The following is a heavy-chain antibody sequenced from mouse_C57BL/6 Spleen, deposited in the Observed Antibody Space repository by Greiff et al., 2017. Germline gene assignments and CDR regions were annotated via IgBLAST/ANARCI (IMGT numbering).Heavy chain of an antibody. CDR1: GFTFSSYT. CDR3: ARHNYSNYDWYFDV. Sequence: EVKLMESGGGLVKPGGSLKLSCAASGFTFSSYTMSWVRQTPEKRLEWVATISGGGGNTYYPDSVKGRFTISRDNAKNTLYLQMGSLRSEDTALYYCARHNYSNYDWYFDVWGTGTTVTVSS. J-gene: IGHJ1*03. D-gene: IGHD2-5*01. V-gene: IGHV5-9*01. CDR2: ISGGGGNT.